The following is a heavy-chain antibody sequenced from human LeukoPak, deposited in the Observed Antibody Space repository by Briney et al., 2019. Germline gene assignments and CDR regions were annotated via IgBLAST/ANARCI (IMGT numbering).Heavy chain of an antibody. CDR1: GFIFRNYA. CDR2: ISTSSTGT. CDR3: AKDLDSTGIYSDWLDP. D-gene: IGHD3-10*01. J-gene: IGHJ5*02. V-gene: IGHV3-23*01. Sequence: GGSLRLSCAASGFIFRNYAMNWVRQASGKGLEWVSTISTSSTGTHYADSVKGRFTISRDDSLNMLYLQMNSLRAEDTAVYYCAKDLDSTGIYSDWLDPWGQGTLVAVSS.